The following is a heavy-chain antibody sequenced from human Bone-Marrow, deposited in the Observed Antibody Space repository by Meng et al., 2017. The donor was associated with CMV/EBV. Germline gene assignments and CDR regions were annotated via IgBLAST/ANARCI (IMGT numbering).Heavy chain of an antibody. V-gene: IGHV1-18*01. CDR1: GYTFTSYG. CDR3: ATTNRGGSGSYWDNGYYYYGMDV. Sequence: ASVKVSCKASGYTFTSYGISWVRQAPGQGLEWMGWISAYNGNTNYAQKLQGRVTMTTDTSTSTAYMELRSLRSDDTAVYYCATTNRGGSGSYWDNGYYYYGMDVWGQGTTVTVSS. CDR2: ISAYNGNT. D-gene: IGHD3-10*01. J-gene: IGHJ6*02.